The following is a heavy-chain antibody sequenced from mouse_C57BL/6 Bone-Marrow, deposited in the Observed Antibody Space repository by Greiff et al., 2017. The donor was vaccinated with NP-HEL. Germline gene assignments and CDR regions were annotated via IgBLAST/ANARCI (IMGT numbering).Heavy chain of an antibody. CDR2: IYPGSGNT. Sequence: QVHVKQSGAELVRPGASVKLSCKASGYTFTDYYINWVKQRPGQGLEWIARIYPGSGNTYYNEKFKGKATLTAEKSSSTAYMQLSSLTSEDSAVYFCARWNVAMDYWGQGTSVTVSS. CDR1: GYTFTDYY. J-gene: IGHJ4*01. CDR3: ARWNVAMDY. V-gene: IGHV1-76*01.